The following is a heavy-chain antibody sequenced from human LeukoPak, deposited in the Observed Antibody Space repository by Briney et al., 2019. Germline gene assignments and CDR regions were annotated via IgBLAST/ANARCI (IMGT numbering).Heavy chain of an antibody. CDR1: GYTFTSYG. CDR3: ARVRLGSWHIVVVPAALDFDY. D-gene: IGHD2-2*01. J-gene: IGHJ4*02. V-gene: IGHV1-18*01. Sequence: ASVKVSCKASGYTFTSYGISWVRQAPGQGLEWMGWISAYNGNTNYAQKLQGRVTMTTDTSTITAYMELRSLRSDDTAVYYCARVRLGSWHIVVVPAALDFDYWGQGTLVTVSS. CDR2: ISAYNGNT.